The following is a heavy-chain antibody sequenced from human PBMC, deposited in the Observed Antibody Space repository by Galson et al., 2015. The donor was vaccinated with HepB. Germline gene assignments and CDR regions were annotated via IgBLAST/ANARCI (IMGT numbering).Heavy chain of an antibody. CDR2: ISYDGSNK. CDR3: AKDWNDRPPSYYDFWSGYRNYYYYGMDV. J-gene: IGHJ6*02. D-gene: IGHD3-3*01. Sequence: SLRLSCAASGFTFSSYGMHWVRQAPGKGLEWVAVISYDGSNKYYADSVKGRFTISRDNSKNTLYLQMNSLRAEDTAVYYCAKDWNDRPPSYYDFWSGYRNYYYYGMDVWGQGTTVTVSS. CDR1: GFTFSSYG. V-gene: IGHV3-30*18.